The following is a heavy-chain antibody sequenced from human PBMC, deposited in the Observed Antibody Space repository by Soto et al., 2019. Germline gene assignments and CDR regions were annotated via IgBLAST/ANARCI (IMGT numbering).Heavy chain of an antibody. CDR3: ANDRNSPLPHYDFWSGYQTGYFDY. J-gene: IGHJ4*02. Sequence: EVQLLESGGGLVQPGGSLRLSCAASGFTFSSYAMSWVRQAPGKGLEWVSAISGSGGSTYYADSVKGRFTISRDNSKNTLYLQMNSLRAEDTAVYYCANDRNSPLPHYDFWSGYQTGYFDYWGQGTLVTVSS. D-gene: IGHD3-3*01. CDR1: GFTFSSYA. V-gene: IGHV3-23*01. CDR2: ISGSGGST.